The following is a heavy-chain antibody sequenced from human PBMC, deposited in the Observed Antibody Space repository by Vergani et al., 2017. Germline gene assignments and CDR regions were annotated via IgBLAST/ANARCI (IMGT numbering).Heavy chain of an antibody. CDR1: GGSISSGGYS. Sequence: QLQLQESGSGLVKPSQTLSLTCAVSGGSISSGGYSWSWIRQPPGKGLEWIGYIYHSGSTYYNPSLKSRVTISVDRSKNQFSLKLRSVTAADTAVYYCARGYCSSTSCFSWFDPWGQGTLVTVSS. CDR2: IYHSGST. V-gene: IGHV4-30-2*01. CDR3: ARGYCSSTSCFSWFDP. D-gene: IGHD2-2*01. J-gene: IGHJ5*02.